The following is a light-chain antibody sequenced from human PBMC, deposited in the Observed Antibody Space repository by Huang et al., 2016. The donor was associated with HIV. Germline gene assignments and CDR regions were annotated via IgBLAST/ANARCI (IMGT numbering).Light chain of an antibody. CDR3: QESDTWPRLT. CDR1: QSVSHY. J-gene: IGKJ4*01. CDR2: GAS. Sequence: IVLTQPPASLSLSAGERATLSCMASQSVSHYLAWYQHKPGQPPRLLIYGASRRATDIPARFNGSGSGTDFTLTISSLEAEDSALYYCQESDTWPRLTLGGGTKVEIK. V-gene: IGKV3-11*01.